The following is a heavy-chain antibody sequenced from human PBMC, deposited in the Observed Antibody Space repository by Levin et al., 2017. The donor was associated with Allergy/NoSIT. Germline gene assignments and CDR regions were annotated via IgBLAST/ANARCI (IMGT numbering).Heavy chain of an antibody. CDR3: VGTDYDILTEAYFDY. J-gene: IGHJ4*02. D-gene: IGHD3-9*01. CDR2: ISGSGGST. V-gene: IGHV3-23*01. Sequence: GGSLRLSCAASGFTFSSYAMSWVRQAPGKGLEWVSAISGSGGSTYYADSVKGRFTISRDNSKNTLYLQMNSLRAEDTAVYYCVGTDYDILTEAYFDYWGQGTLVTVSS. CDR1: GFTFSSYA.